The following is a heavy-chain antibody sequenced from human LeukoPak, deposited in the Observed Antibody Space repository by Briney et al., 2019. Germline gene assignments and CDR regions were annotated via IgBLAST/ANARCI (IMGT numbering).Heavy chain of an antibody. CDR3: ARTNYDSSGYLMTIFDY. V-gene: IGHV1-8*01. CDR1: GYTFTSYD. CDR2: MNPNSGNT. J-gene: IGHJ4*02. D-gene: IGHD3-22*01. Sequence: ASVKVSCTASGYTFTSYDINWVRQATGQGLEWMGWMNPNSGNTGYAQKFQGRVTMTRNTSISTAYMELSSLRSEDTAVYYCARTNYDSSGYLMTIFDYWGQGTLVTVSS.